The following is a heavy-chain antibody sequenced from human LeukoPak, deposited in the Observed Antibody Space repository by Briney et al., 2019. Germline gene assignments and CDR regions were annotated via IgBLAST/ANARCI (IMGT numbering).Heavy chain of an antibody. J-gene: IGHJ4*02. Sequence: SETLSLTCTVSGGSISNYYWAWIRQPPGKGLEWIGSIYYNGSTYYNPSLKRRVTISVYTSKNQLSLKLSSVTAADTAVYYCARDSRGREHNGFWSGSYLGRAQDPRRIRFDFWGQGMQVTVSS. V-gene: IGHV4-39*07. CDR1: GGSISNYY. CDR3: ARDSRGREHNGFWSGSYLGRAQDPRRIRFDF. D-gene: IGHD3-3*01. CDR2: IYYNGST.